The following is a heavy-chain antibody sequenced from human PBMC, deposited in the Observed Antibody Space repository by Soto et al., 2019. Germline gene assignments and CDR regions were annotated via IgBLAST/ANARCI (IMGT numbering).Heavy chain of an antibody. J-gene: IGHJ1*01. CDR3: ARGYDSSDDVLAY. Sequence: YGDCGRNNPGQGLEWMGIINPSGGSTSYAQKVQGRVTMTRDTSTSTVYMELSSLRSEDTAVYYGARGYDSSDDVLAYWGQGTLVPVSS. CDR2: INPSGGST. V-gene: IGHV1-46*01. CDR1: Y. D-gene: IGHD3-22*01.